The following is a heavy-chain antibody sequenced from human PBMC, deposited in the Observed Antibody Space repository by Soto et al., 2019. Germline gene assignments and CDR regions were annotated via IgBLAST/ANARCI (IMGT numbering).Heavy chain of an antibody. V-gene: IGHV1-69*12. D-gene: IGHD5-12*01. J-gene: IGHJ6*02. CDR3: ARDKDRLQLGGNYYYILDV. CDR1: GGTFTNSA. Sequence: QVQLEQSGAEVKKPGSSVKVSCKASGGTFTNSAISWVRQAPGQGLEWMGGIMPIFRTPDYAQKFQGRVTITADETXTXVXXELSALRSDDTAVYYCARDKDRLQLGGNYYYILDVWGQGTTVTVSS. CDR2: IMPIFRTP.